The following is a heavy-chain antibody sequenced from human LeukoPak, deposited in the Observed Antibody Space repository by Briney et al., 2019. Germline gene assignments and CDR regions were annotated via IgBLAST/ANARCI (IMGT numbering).Heavy chain of an antibody. J-gene: IGHJ4*02. V-gene: IGHV4-59*08. CDR1: GGSISSYY. CDR2: IYYSGST. CDR3: ARGGSGSYYYFDY. Sequence: SETLSLTCTVSGGSISSYYWSWLRQPPGKGLEWIGYIYYSGSTNYNPSLKSRVTISVDTSKNQFSLKLSSVTAADTAVYYCARGGSGSYYYFDYWGQGTLVTVSS. D-gene: IGHD1-26*01.